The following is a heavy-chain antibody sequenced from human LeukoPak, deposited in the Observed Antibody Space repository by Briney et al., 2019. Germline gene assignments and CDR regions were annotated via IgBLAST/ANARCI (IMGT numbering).Heavy chain of an antibody. D-gene: IGHD1-7*01. CDR1: GGSISNYY. V-gene: IGHV4-59*01. J-gene: IGHJ6*03. CDR3: ARVGNWNYSSYYMDV. Sequence: SETLSLTCIVSGGSISNYYWSWIRQPPGKGLEWIGYIYHSGSTDNNPSLKSRVTISLDTSKNQFSLKLSSVTAADTAVYYCARVGNWNYSSYYMDVWGKGITVSVSS. CDR2: IYHSGST.